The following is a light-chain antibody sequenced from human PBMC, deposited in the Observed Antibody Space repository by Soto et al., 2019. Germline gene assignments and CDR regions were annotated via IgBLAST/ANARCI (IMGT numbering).Light chain of an antibody. CDR3: QQRSNWPPIT. CDR1: QSVSSY. Sequence: EIVLTQSPATLSLSPGERATLSCRASQSVSSYLAWYQQKPGQDPRLLIYDASNRATGIPARLSGSGSGTDFSLTISSLEPEDFAVYYCQQRSNWPPITFGQGTRLEIK. CDR2: DAS. J-gene: IGKJ5*01. V-gene: IGKV3-11*01.